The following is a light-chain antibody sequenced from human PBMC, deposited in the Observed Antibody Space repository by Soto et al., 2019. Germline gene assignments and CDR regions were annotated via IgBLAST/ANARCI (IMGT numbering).Light chain of an antibody. CDR1: QSVSSTY. Sequence: IVLTQSPGTLSLSPGERATLSCRASQSVSSTYIAWYQQNPVQAPRLLIYGASSRATGIPDRFSGSGSGTDFTLTISRLEPEDFAVYFCQQYGRSPPFTFGQGTKVEIK. J-gene: IGKJ2*01. CDR2: GAS. V-gene: IGKV3-20*01. CDR3: QQYGRSPPFT.